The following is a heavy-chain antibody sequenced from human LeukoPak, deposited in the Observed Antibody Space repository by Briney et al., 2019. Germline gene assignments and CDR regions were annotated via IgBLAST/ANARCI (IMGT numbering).Heavy chain of an antibody. D-gene: IGHD6-19*01. Sequence: PGGSVRLSXAASGFTFSSYSMKWVPQAPGKGVEGVSSISSSSSYIDYADSVKGRFTISRDNAKNSLYLQMNSLRAEDTAVYYCARGGAVAGYKVDYWGQGTLVTVSS. V-gene: IGHV3-21*01. CDR2: ISSSSSYI. CDR3: ARGGAVAGYKVDY. J-gene: IGHJ4*02. CDR1: GFTFSSYS.